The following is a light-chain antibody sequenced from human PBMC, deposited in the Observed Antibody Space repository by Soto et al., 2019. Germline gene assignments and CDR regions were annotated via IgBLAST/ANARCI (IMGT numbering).Light chain of an antibody. CDR3: QHYNNWPPWT. CDR1: QSINSN. J-gene: IGKJ1*01. CDR2: GAS. V-gene: IGKV3-15*01. Sequence: IVMTQSPATLSVSPGERATLSCRASQSINSNLAWYQQKFGQAPRLLIYGASTRATGVPARFSGSGSGTEFTLTITSLQSEDFPVYYCQHYNNWPPWTFGQGTKVEI.